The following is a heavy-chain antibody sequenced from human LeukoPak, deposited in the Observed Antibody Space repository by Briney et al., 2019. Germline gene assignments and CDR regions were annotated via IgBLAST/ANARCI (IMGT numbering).Heavy chain of an antibody. V-gene: IGHV4-59*01. Sequence: SETLSLTCTVSGGSISSYYWSWIRQPPGKGLEWIGYIYYSGSTNYNPSLKSRVTISVDTSKNQFSLKLSSVTAADTAVYYCAGEAAAGKFYYFDYWGRGTLVTVSS. D-gene: IGHD6-13*01. CDR3: AGEAAAGKFYYFDY. CDR1: GGSISSYY. CDR2: IYYSGST. J-gene: IGHJ4*02.